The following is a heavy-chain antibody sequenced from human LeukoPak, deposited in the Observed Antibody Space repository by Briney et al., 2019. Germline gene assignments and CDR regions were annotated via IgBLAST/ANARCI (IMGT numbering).Heavy chain of an antibody. J-gene: IGHJ3*02. CDR1: GFTFITYS. Sequence: GGSLRLSCAASGFTFITYSMNWVRQAPGKGLEWVSSISSSSSYIYYADSVKGRFTISRDNAKNSLYLQMNSLRAEDTAVYYCARALMVRGVIPDAFDIWGQGTMVTISS. CDR2: ISSSSSYI. V-gene: IGHV3-21*01. CDR3: ARALMVRGVIPDAFDI. D-gene: IGHD3-10*01.